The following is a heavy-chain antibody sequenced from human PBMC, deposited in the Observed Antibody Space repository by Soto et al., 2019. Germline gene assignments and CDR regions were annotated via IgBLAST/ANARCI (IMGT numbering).Heavy chain of an antibody. CDR1: GYTLSIYW. Sequence: PVESLNISFKGSGYTLSIYWIGWVRQMPGKGLEWMGIIYPGDSDIRYSPSFQGQVTISADKSISTAYLQWSSLKASDTAMHYCARHTQNYALDVWGQGTTVTVSS. D-gene: IGHD2-15*01. V-gene: IGHV5-51*01. CDR2: IYPGDSDI. CDR3: ARHTQNYALDV. J-gene: IGHJ6*02.